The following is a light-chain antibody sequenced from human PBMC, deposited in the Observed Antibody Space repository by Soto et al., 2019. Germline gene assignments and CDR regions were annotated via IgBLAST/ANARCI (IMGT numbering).Light chain of an antibody. V-gene: IGKV3-11*01. CDR2: DAS. CDR3: QQRADWPPLT. CDR1: QSVSSY. Sequence: EIVLTQSPATLSLSPGERATLSCRASQSVSSYLAWYQHKPGQAPRLLIYDASNRATGIPARFSGSGSGTDFTLTISSLEPEDFAVYYCQQRADWPPLTFGGGTNVEIK. J-gene: IGKJ4*01.